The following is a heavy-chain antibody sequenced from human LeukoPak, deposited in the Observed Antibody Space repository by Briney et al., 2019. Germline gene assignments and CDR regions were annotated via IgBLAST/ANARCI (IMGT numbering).Heavy chain of an antibody. CDR2: IYYSGST. V-gene: IGHV4-59*01. Sequence: PSETLSLTCTVSGGSLSSYYWSWVRQPPGKGLEGIGDIYYSGSTNYNPSLRSRVTISVDTSQNQLSLKLSSVTAADTAVYYCARDRYYDSSGYYYPHYFDYWGQGTLVTVSS. CDR3: ARDRYYDSSGYYYPHYFDY. J-gene: IGHJ4*02. CDR1: GGSLSSYY. D-gene: IGHD3-22*01.